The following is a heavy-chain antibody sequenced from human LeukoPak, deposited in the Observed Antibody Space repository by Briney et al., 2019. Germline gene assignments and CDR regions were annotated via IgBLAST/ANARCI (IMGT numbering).Heavy chain of an antibody. V-gene: IGHV3-21*01. Sequence: GGSLRLSCAASGFTFSSYSMNWDRQAPGKGLEWVSSISSSSDYIYYADSVKGRFTISRDNAKNSLHLQMNSLRAEDTAVYYCARGFGYGEYISAYWGQGTMITVSS. D-gene: IGHD4-17*01. J-gene: IGHJ4*02. CDR3: ARGFGYGEYISAY. CDR2: ISSSSDYI. CDR1: GFTFSSYS.